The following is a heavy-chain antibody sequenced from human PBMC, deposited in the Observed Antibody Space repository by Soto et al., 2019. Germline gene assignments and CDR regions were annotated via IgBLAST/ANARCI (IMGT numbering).Heavy chain of an antibody. J-gene: IGHJ5*02. Sequence: GASVKVSCKASGYTFTSYGISWVRQAPGQGLEWMGWISAYNGNTNYAQKLQGRVTMTTDTSASTAYMELSSLRSEDTAVYYCARDCSGGSCHNWFDPWGQGTLVTVSS. V-gene: IGHV1-18*01. CDR3: ARDCSGGSCHNWFDP. CDR2: ISAYNGNT. D-gene: IGHD2-15*01. CDR1: GYTFTSYG.